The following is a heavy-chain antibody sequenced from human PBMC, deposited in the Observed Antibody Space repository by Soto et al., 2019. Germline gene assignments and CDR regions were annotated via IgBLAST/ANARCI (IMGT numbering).Heavy chain of an antibody. CDR3: ARHGPQRPTAVVVSVTYNWFDP. V-gene: IGHV4-39*01. CDR2: IYFSGST. D-gene: IGHD2-15*01. Sequence: XASLSLTCTVCGVCIITRNYYGGWIRQPPGKGLEWIGSIYFSGSTYYNPSLRSRVTISVDLSKSQLSLKLSSVTAADTAVYYCARHGPQRPTAVVVSVTYNWFDPCGQRTLVTVSS. CDR1: GVCIITRNYY. J-gene: IGHJ5*02.